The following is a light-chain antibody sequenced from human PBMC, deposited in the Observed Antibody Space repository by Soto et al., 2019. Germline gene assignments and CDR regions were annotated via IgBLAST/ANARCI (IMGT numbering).Light chain of an antibody. V-gene: IGLV2-14*01. Sequence: QSVLTQPASVSGSPGQSIAISCTGTSNDVGGYNYVSWYQQHPGKAPKLMIYDVSARPSGVSNRFSGSKSDNTASLTISGRQAEDEADYYCSSYTSSNTVVFGGGTQLTVL. CDR2: DVS. J-gene: IGLJ2*01. CDR1: SNDVGGYNY. CDR3: SSYTSSNTVV.